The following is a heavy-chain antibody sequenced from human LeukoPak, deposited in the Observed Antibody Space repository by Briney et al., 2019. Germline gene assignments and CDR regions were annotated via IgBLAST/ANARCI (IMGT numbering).Heavy chain of an antibody. CDR3: ARHRAGYYDTSGYYYDY. J-gene: IGHJ4*02. V-gene: IGHV3-23*01. D-gene: IGHD3-22*01. Sequence: GASLRLSCAASGFTFSSYAMRWVRQAPGKGLEWVSAISGSGGSTYYADSVKGRFTIYRDNSKNTLYLQMNSRRAEDTAVYYCARHRAGYYDTSGYYYDYWGQGTLVTVSS. CDR1: GFTFSSYA. CDR2: ISGSGGST.